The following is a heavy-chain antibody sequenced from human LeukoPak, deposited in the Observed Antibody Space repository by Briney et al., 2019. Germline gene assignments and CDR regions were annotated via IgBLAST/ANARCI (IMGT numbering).Heavy chain of an antibody. V-gene: IGHV3-30-3*01. CDR3: TTGEYYDSSGRANDY. CDR2: ISYDGSNK. CDR1: GFTFSSYA. Sequence: GGSLRLSCAASGFTFSSYAMHWVRQAPGKGLEWVAVISYDGSNKYYADSVKGRFTISRDNSKNTLYLQMNSLKTEDTAVYYCTTGEYYDSSGRANDYWGQGTLVTVSS. J-gene: IGHJ4*02. D-gene: IGHD3-22*01.